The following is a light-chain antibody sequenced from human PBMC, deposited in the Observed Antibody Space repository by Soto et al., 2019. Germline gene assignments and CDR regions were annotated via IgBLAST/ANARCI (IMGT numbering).Light chain of an antibody. CDR3: SSYTTNTTLV. Sequence: QPALAQPASVSGSPGQSITISCTGTTSDVSNYNYVSWFQQHPGKPPKLMIYEVTNRPSGVSNRFSGSKAGITASLTISGLQAEDEADYYCSSYTTNTTLVFGTGTKVTVL. J-gene: IGLJ1*01. CDR2: EVT. V-gene: IGLV2-14*01. CDR1: TSDVSNYNY.